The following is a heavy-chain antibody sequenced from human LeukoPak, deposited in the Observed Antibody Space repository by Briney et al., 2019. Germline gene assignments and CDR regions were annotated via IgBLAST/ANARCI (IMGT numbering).Heavy chain of an antibody. CDR3: ARGGYYYGSGSYYTDY. J-gene: IGHJ4*02. Sequence: SETLSLTCAVYGRSFSGYYWSWIRQPPGKGLEWIGEINHSGSTNYNPSLKSRVTISVDTSKNQFSLKLSSVTAADTAVYYCARGGYYYGSGSYYTDYWGQGTLVTVSS. V-gene: IGHV4-34*01. CDR1: GRSFSGYY. D-gene: IGHD3-10*01. CDR2: INHSGST.